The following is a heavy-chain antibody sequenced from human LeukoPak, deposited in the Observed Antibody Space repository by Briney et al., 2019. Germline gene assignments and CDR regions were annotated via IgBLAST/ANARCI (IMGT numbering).Heavy chain of an antibody. CDR3: ARGSGGSYATVRPLDY. CDR1: GGSFSGYY. Sequence: SETLSLTCAVHGGSFSGYYWSWIRQPPGKGLEWIGEINHSGSTNYNPSLKSRVTISVDTSKNQFSLKLSSVTAADTAVYYCARGSGGSYATVRPLDYWGQGTLVTVSS. D-gene: IGHD2-15*01. J-gene: IGHJ4*02. V-gene: IGHV4-34*01. CDR2: INHSGST.